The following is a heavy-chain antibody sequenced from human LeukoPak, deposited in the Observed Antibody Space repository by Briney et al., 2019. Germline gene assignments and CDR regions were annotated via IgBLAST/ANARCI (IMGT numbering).Heavy chain of an antibody. CDR2: ISAGGGST. Sequence: GGSLRLSCAASGFTYSSYAMNWVRQAAGKGLEWVSGISAGGGSTYYADSVKGRFTISRDNSKNTLYLQMNSLRAEDTAVYYCAKDEAAAGVDFDYWGQGTVVTVYS. CDR1: GFTYSSYA. D-gene: IGHD6-13*01. CDR3: AKDEAAAGVDFDY. V-gene: IGHV3-23*01. J-gene: IGHJ4*02.